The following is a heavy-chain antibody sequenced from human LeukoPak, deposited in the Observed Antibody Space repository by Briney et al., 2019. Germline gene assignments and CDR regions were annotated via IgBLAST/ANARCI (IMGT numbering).Heavy chain of an antibody. Sequence: GGSLRLXCAASGFTFSSYAMSWVRQAPGKGLEWVSAISGSGGSTYYADSAKGRFTISRDNSKNTLYLQMNSLRAEDTAVYYCAKEAESGSYYFDYWGQRTLVTVSS. CDR1: GFTFSSYA. CDR3: AKEAESGSYYFDY. V-gene: IGHV3-23*01. CDR2: ISGSGGST. D-gene: IGHD1-26*01. J-gene: IGHJ4*02.